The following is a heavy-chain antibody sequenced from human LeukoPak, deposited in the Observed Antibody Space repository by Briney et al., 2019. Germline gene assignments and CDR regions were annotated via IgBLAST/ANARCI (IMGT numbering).Heavy chain of an antibody. CDR3: ASNPENTGTGDIDY. J-gene: IGHJ4*02. CDR1: GFTFSSYA. CDR2: ISYDGSNK. V-gene: IGHV3-30-3*01. D-gene: IGHD7-27*01. Sequence: GGSLRLSCAASGFTFSSYAMLWVRQAPGKGLEWVAVISYDGSNKYYADSVKGRFTISRDNYKTTLYLQMNSLRADDTAVYYCASNPENTGTGDIDYWGQGTLVTVSS.